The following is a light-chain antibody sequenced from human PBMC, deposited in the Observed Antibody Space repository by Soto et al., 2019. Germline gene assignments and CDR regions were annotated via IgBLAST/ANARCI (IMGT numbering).Light chain of an antibody. Sequence: HSALTQPPSVSAAPGQKVTISCSGSISNIGNNYVSWYQQLPGTAPKLLIYDNNKRPSGIPDRFSGSKSGTSATLGITGLQTGDEADYYCGTWDSSLRGVYGTGTKVTVL. J-gene: IGLJ1*01. V-gene: IGLV1-51*01. CDR2: DNN. CDR1: ISNIGNNY. CDR3: GTWDSSLRGV.